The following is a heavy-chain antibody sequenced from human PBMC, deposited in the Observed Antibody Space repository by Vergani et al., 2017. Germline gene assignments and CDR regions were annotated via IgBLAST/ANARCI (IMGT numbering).Heavy chain of an antibody. J-gene: IGHJ5*02. Sequence: QVQLQESGPGLVKPSQTLSLTCTVPGGSISSGGYYWSWIRQHQGKGLEWIGYIYYSGSTYYNPSLKSLVTISVDTSKNQFSLKLSSVTAADTAVYYCARGYRIPYSSSWLNWFDPWGQGTLVTVSS. D-gene: IGHD6-13*01. CDR3: ARGYRIPYSSSWLNWFDP. V-gene: IGHV4-31*01. CDR2: IYYSGST. CDR1: GGSISSGGYY.